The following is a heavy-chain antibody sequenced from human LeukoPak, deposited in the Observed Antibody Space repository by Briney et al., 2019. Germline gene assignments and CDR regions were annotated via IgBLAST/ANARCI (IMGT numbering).Heavy chain of an antibody. D-gene: IGHD6-19*01. CDR1: EFIFSDYA. CDR2: IDKTTYPT. V-gene: IGHV3-23*05. CDR3: AKFEGATIPGWFNDY. J-gene: IGHJ4*02. Sequence: GGSLRLSCAASEFIFSDYAMGWVRQAPGKGLEWVSTIDKTTYPTFYADSVKGWFTISRDNSKNTPYLQMNSLRTEDTAVYFCAKFEGATIPGWFNDYWGQGILVTVSS.